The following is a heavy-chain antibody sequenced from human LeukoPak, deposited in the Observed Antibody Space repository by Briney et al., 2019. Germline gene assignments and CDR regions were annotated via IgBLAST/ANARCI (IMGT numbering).Heavy chain of an antibody. D-gene: IGHD4-17*01. CDR1: GGYIGSYY. V-gene: IGHV4-4*07. CDR3: AREADYGDYSKSFYYMDV. J-gene: IGHJ6*03. CDR2: IYTSENT. Sequence: PSGTLSLTCTVSGGYIGSYYWSWIRQPAGKGLEWIGRIYTSENTEYNPSLKSRVTMSVDMSTSQFSLRLTSMTAADTAVYYCAREADYGDYSKSFYYMDVWGKGTTVTVSS.